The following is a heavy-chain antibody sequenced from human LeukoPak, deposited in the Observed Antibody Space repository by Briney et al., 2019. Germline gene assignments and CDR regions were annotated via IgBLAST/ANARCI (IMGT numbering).Heavy chain of an antibody. Sequence: ASVKVSCKASGYTFTSYAMHWVRQAPGQRLEWMGWINAGNGNTKYSQKFQGRVTITRDTSASTAYMELSSLRSEDTAVYYCAREWVVVAATKGTTGFDPWGQGTLVTVSS. CDR2: INAGNGNT. V-gene: IGHV1-3*01. J-gene: IGHJ5*02. CDR3: AREWVVVAATKGTTGFDP. D-gene: IGHD2-15*01. CDR1: GYTFTSYA.